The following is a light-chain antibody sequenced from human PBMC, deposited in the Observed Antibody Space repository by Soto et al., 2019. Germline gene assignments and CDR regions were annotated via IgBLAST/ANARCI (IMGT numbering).Light chain of an antibody. CDR2: DTS. Sequence: QAVVTQEPSLTVSPGGTVTLPCGSSTGAVTSGHYASLLQQTPGQAPRTLIYDTSSKHSSTPARFSGSLLGGKAALTLSGAQPEDEGEYYCLLSYSGAQAVFGGGTKVTVL. CDR3: LLSYSGAQAV. V-gene: IGLV7-46*01. CDR1: TGAVTSGHY. J-gene: IGLJ2*01.